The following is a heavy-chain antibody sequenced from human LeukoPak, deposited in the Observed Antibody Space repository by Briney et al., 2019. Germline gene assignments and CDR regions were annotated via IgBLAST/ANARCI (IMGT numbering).Heavy chain of an antibody. V-gene: IGHV3-21*01. CDR1: GFSFSSYN. CDR2: ITSSSTYT. Sequence: GGSLRLSCAASGFSFSSYNMNWVRQTPGKGLEWVSSITSSSTYTFYADSLKGRFTISRDNAKNSLYLQMNSLRAEDTAMYYCARGIEVVAAANNWFDPWGQGTLVTVSS. J-gene: IGHJ5*02. CDR3: ARGIEVVAAANNWFDP. D-gene: IGHD2-2*01.